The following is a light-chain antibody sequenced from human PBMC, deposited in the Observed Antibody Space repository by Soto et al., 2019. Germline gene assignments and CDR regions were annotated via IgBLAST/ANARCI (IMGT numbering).Light chain of an antibody. Sequence: DIPMTQSPSTLSASVGDRVTITCRASQSINNWVAWYQQKPGKAPKLLIYKASGLESGVPSRFSGSGSGTEFTLTISSLQPDDFGTYYCQQYNTYLWTFGQGTRVEIK. CDR2: KAS. J-gene: IGKJ1*01. CDR3: QQYNTYLWT. V-gene: IGKV1-5*03. CDR1: QSINNW.